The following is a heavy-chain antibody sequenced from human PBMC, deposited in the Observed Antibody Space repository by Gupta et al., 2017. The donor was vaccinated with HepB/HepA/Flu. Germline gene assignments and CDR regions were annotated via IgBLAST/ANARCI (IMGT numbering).Heavy chain of an antibody. Sequence: EVQLVESGGDLVQPGGSLRLSCAASGFTFTDYWMLWVRQAPGKGLEWVANINHHGTEIYYLDSVRGRFTISRDNARNLLYLFMNSLRVEDTALYYCVRGMDFWGQGALVTVSS. CDR3: VRGMDF. J-gene: IGHJ4*02. CDR1: GFTFTDYW. CDR2: INHHGTEI. V-gene: IGHV3-7*01.